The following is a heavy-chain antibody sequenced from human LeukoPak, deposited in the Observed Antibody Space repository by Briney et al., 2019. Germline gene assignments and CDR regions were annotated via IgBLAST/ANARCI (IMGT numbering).Heavy chain of an antibody. CDR2: MNPNSGNT. J-gene: IGHJ4*02. CDR3: ARGYCSGGSCYSYY. D-gene: IGHD2-15*01. V-gene: IGHV1-8*01. Sequence: ASVKVSCKASGYTFTSYDINWVRQATGQGLEWMGWMNPNSGNTDYAQKFQGRVTTTRNTSISTAYMELSSLRSEDTAVYYCARGYCSGGSCYSYYWGQGTLVTVSS. CDR1: GYTFTSYD.